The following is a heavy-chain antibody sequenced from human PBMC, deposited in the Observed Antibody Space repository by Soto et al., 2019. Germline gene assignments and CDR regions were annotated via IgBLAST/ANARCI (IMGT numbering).Heavy chain of an antibody. V-gene: IGHV1-69*01. CDR1: GRTFSSYA. CDR3: ATISGIAPDGSFDF. Sequence: QGQLLQSGAAVKKPGSSVKVSCKSSGRTFSSYAISWVRQAPGQGREWMWGIIPIFGTANYAHKFQGRVTITADESTSTAYMEPSSLRTEDTAVYYCATISGIAPDGSFDFWGQGTPVTVSS. CDR2: IIPIFGTA. D-gene: IGHD6-13*01. J-gene: IGHJ4*02.